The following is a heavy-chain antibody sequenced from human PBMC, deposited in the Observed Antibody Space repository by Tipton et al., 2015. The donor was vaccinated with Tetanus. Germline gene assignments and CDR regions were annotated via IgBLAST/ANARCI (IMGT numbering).Heavy chain of an antibody. Sequence: SLRLSCAASGFTFSDYWMHWVRQAPGKGLMWVGRINSDGSRISYADSVKGRFTISRDNAKDTVYLQMVSLRAEDTAVYYCARAQAVTGTGGFDPWGQGTLVTVSS. D-gene: IGHD6-19*01. CDR1: GFTFSDYW. CDR3: ARAQAVTGTGGFDP. V-gene: IGHV3-74*01. J-gene: IGHJ5*02. CDR2: INSDGSRI.